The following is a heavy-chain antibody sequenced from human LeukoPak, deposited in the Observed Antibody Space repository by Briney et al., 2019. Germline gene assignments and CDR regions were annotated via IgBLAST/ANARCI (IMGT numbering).Heavy chain of an antibody. V-gene: IGHV3-21*01. D-gene: IGHD2-21*01. J-gene: IGHJ4*02. CDR3: AMRRHCGGDCYGFDY. Sequence: GGSLRLSCAASGFTFSSYSMNWVRQAPGKGLEWVSSISSSSSYIYYADSVKGRFTISRDNAKNSLYLQMNSLRVEDTAVYYCAMRRHCGGDCYGFDYWGQGTLVTVSS. CDR1: GFTFSSYS. CDR2: ISSSSSYI.